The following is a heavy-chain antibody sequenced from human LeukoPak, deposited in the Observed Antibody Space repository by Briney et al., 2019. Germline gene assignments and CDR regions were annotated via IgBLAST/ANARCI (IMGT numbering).Heavy chain of an antibody. J-gene: IGHJ4*02. CDR3: AGERQRYYGDYY. D-gene: IGHD4-17*01. Sequence: GGSLRLSCSASGFTFSNYWMSWVRQTAGKGLEWVANIKQDGSEKYYVDSVKGRFTISRDNAENSLYLQMNSLRAEDTAVYYCAGERQRYYGDYYWGQGTLVTVSS. CDR1: GFTFSNYW. CDR2: IKQDGSEK. V-gene: IGHV3-7*01.